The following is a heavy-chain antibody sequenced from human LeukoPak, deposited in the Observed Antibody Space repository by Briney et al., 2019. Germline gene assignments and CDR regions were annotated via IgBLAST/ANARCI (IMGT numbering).Heavy chain of an antibody. Sequence: SETLSLTCAVYGGSFSGHYWTWIRQPPGKGLEWIGEINHSGSTNYNPSLKSRVTISVDTSKNQFSLKVSSVTAADTAVYYCARVKDPGGYYYYYYMDIWGKGNTVTVSS. V-gene: IGHV4-34*01. J-gene: IGHJ6*03. CDR2: INHSGST. CDR3: ARVKDPGGYYYYYYMDI. CDR1: GGSFSGHY. D-gene: IGHD3-16*01.